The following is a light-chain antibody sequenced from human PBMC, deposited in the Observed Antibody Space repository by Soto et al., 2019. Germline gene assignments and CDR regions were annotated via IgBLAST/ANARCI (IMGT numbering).Light chain of an antibody. Sequence: QSVLTQPPSVSAAPGQKVTISCSGSSSIIGNNYVSWYQQLPGTAPKLLIYENNKRPSGIPDRFSGSKSGTSATLGITGLQTGDEADYNCGTWDSSLSAYVFGTGTKVPVL. V-gene: IGLV1-51*02. J-gene: IGLJ1*01. CDR1: SSIIGNNY. CDR3: GTWDSSLSAYV. CDR2: ENN.